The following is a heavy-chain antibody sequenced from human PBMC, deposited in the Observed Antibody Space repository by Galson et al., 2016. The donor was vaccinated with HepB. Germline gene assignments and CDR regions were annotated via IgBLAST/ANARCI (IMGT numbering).Heavy chain of an antibody. Sequence: SLRLSCATSGFTFSSYAMSWVRQAPGKGLEWVSSISNSNGGTHYADSVKGRFTISRDTSKNTLFLQMNGLRAEDTAIYYCAKEVARGMVRGVISGLLYYYGLDVWGQGTTVTVSS. CDR2: ISNSNGGT. D-gene: IGHD3-10*01. CDR3: AKEVARGMVRGVISGLLYYYGLDV. CDR1: GFTFSSYA. J-gene: IGHJ6*02. V-gene: IGHV3-23*01.